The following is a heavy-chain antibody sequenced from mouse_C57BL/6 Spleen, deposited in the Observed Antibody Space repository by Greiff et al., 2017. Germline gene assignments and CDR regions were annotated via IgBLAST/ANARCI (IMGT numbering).Heavy chain of an antibody. CDR2: ISSGGDYI. D-gene: IGHD1-1*01. CDR3: TRGDYGSSLFDY. V-gene: IGHV5-9-1*02. Sequence: EVKLMESGEGLVKPGGSLKLSCAASGFTFSSYAMSWVRQTPEKRLEWVAYISSGGDYIYYADTVKGRFTISRDNARNTLYLQMSSLKSEDTAMYYCTRGDYGSSLFDYWGQGTTLTVSS. CDR1: GFTFSSYA. J-gene: IGHJ2*01.